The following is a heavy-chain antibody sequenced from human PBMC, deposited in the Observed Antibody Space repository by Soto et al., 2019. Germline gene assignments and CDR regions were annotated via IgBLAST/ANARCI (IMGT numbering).Heavy chain of an antibody. CDR1: GFTFSSYS. J-gene: IGHJ4*02. Sequence: EVQLVESGGGLVKPGGSLRLSCSASGFTFSSYSINWVRQAPGKGLEWVSSISSTSTYIYYADSVKGRLTISRDDAKNSVYLQMNNLRAEDTAVYYCARDGKRDWSYYYFDYWGQGTLVTVSS. CDR3: ARDGKRDWSYYYFDY. V-gene: IGHV3-21*01. CDR2: ISSTSTYI. D-gene: IGHD3-9*01.